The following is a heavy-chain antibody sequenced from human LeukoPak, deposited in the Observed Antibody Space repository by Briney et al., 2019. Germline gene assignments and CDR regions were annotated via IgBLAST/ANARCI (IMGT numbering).Heavy chain of an antibody. CDR2: IYSGGTT. CDR3: AKPAYDSSGYAFDY. V-gene: IGHV3-53*05. Sequence: GGSLRLSCAASGFTVSSSYISWVRQAPGKGLEWVSAIYSGGTTYYADSVRGRFTISRDNSKDTLYLQMNSLRAEDTAVYYCAKPAYDSSGYAFDYWGQGTLVTVSS. CDR1: GFTVSSSY. D-gene: IGHD3-22*01. J-gene: IGHJ4*02.